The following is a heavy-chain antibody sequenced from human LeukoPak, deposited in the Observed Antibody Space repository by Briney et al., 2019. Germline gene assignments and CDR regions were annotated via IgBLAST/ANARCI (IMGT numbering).Heavy chain of an antibody. CDR2: IYDSGST. CDR1: GGSISRGGDY. CDR3: ARVPIIRGVIED. V-gene: IGHV4-31*03. D-gene: IGHD3-10*01. J-gene: IGHJ4*02. Sequence: SQTLSLTCTVSGGSISRGGDYWSWIRQHPGKGLEWIGYIYDSGSTYYNPSLKSRVTISADTSKNQFSLKLSSVTAADTAVSYCARVPIIRGVIEDWGQGTLVSVSS.